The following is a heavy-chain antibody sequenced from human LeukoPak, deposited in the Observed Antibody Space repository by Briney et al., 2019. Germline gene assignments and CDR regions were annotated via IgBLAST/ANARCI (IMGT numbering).Heavy chain of an antibody. J-gene: IGHJ6*03. Sequence: SETLTLSCAVYGGSFSGYYWSWIRQPPGKGLEWIGEINHSGSTNYNPSLKSRVTISVDTSKNQFSLKLSSVTAADTAVYYCARWVVAVDYYYYMDVWGKGTTVTVSS. CDR2: INHSGST. CDR3: ARWVVAVDYYYYMDV. CDR1: GGSFSGYY. D-gene: IGHD2-15*01. V-gene: IGHV4-34*01.